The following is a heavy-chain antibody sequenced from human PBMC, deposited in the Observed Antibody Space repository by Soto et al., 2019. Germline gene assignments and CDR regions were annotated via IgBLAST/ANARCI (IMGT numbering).Heavy chain of an antibody. Sequence: EVQLVESGGGLVQPGRSLRLSCAASGFTFDDYAMHWVRQAPGKGLEWVSGISWNSGSIGYADSVKGRFPISRDNAKNSLYLQMNSLRAEDTALYYCARGGLGELLYDAFDIWGQGTMVTVSS. CDR2: ISWNSGSI. J-gene: IGHJ3*02. CDR3: ARGGLGELLYDAFDI. CDR1: GFTFDDYA. V-gene: IGHV3-9*01. D-gene: IGHD3-10*01.